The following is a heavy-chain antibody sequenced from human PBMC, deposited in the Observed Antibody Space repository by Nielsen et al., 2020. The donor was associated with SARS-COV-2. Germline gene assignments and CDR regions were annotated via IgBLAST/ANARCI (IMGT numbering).Heavy chain of an antibody. Sequence: ASVKVSCKASGYTFTGYYMHWVRQAPGQGLEWMGWINPNSGGTNYAQKFQGWVTMTRDTSISTAYMELSSLRSEDTAVYYCARNIAAAIDYWGQGTLVTVSS. V-gene: IGHV1-2*04. J-gene: IGHJ4*02. CDR3: ARNIAAAIDY. D-gene: IGHD6-13*01. CDR2: INPNSGGT. CDR1: GYTFTGYY.